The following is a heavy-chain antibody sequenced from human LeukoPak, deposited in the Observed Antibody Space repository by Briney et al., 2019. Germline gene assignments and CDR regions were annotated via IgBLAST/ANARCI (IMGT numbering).Heavy chain of an antibody. CDR1: GFTFSSYS. Sequence: GGSLRLSCAASGFTFSSYSMNWVRQAPGKGLEWVSYISSSSSTIYYADSVKGRFTISRDNAKNSLYLQMNSLRAEDTAVYYCAREWELLGLDYWGQGTLVTVSS. D-gene: IGHD1-26*01. J-gene: IGHJ4*02. V-gene: IGHV3-48*04. CDR2: ISSSSSTI. CDR3: AREWELLGLDY.